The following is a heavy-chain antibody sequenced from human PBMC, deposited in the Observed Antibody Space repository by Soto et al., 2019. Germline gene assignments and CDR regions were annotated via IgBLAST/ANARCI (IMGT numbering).Heavy chain of an antibody. J-gene: IGHJ4*02. V-gene: IGHV3-7*05. CDR2: IKQDGSEK. D-gene: IGHD3-3*01. Sequence: QPGGSLRLSCAASGFTFSSYWMSWVHQALGKGLEWVANIKQDGSEKYYVDSVKGRFTISRDNAKNSLYLQMNSLRAEDTAVYYCARDGYDFWSGYSSYYFDYWGQGTLVTVSS. CDR1: GFTFSSYW. CDR3: ARDGYDFWSGYSSYYFDY.